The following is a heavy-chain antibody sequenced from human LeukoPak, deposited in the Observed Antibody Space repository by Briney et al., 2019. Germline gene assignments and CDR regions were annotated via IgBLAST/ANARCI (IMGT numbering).Heavy chain of an antibody. CDR3: AREADYYGY. V-gene: IGHV1-2*02. D-gene: IGHD6-19*01. CDR1: GYTFSDYY. J-gene: IGHJ4*02. Sequence: ASVKVSCKASGYTFSDYYMHWVRQAPGQRLEWMGWINPKSGGTNYAQKFQGRVTMTRDTSISTTYMELSRLRSDDTAVYYCAREADYYGYWGQGTLVTASS. CDR2: INPKSGGT.